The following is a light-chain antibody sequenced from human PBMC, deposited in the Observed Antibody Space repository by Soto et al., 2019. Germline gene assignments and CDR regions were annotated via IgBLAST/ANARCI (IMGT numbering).Light chain of an antibody. CDR1: SSDVGGYKS. J-gene: IGLJ3*02. Sequence: QSALTQPASVSGSPGQSITISCTGTSSDVGGYKSVSWYQQHPGNAPKLMIYEVNNRPSGVSNRFSGSKSGNTASLTISGLQAEDEADYYCSSYTSSITLVFGGGTKLTVL. CDR2: EVN. V-gene: IGLV2-14*01. CDR3: SSYTSSITLV.